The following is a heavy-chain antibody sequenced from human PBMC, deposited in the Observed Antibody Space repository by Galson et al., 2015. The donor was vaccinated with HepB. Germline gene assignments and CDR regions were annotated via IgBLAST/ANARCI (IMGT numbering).Heavy chain of an antibody. V-gene: IGHV4-59*12. J-gene: IGHJ6*02. CDR1: GDSINNYY. CDR2: ISLSGGT. CDR3: ATSTTVTSPFYFDALDV. D-gene: IGHD4-17*01. Sequence: SEPLSLTCTVSGDSINNYYWSWIRQPPGKGLEWIGYISLSGGTKYSPSLNSRVNISVDTSKNQFSLKLRSVTTADTAVYYCATSTTVTSPFYFDALDVWGQGTTVIVSS.